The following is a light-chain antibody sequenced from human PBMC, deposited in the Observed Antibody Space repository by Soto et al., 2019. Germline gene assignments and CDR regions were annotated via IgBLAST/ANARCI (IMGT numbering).Light chain of an antibody. CDR2: GNS. J-gene: IGLJ2*01. Sequence: QSVLTQPPSVSGAPGQRVTISGTGSSSNIGAGYDVHWYQQLPGTAPKLLIYGNSNRPSGVPDRFSGSKSGTSASLAITGLQAEDEADYYCQSYDSSLSGVVFGGGTKLTV. CDR1: SSNIGAGYD. V-gene: IGLV1-40*01. CDR3: QSYDSSLSGVV.